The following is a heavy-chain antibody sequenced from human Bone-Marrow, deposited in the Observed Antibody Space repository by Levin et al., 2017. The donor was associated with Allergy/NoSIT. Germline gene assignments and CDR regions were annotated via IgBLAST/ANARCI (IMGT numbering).Heavy chain of an antibody. CDR1: GYTFTGYY. J-gene: IGHJ5*02. Sequence: GASVKVSCKASGYTFTGYYMHWVRQAPGQGLEWMGRINPNSGGTNYAQKFQGRVTMTRDTSISTAYMELSRLRSDDTAVYYCARVSRELELRDFDPWGQGTLVTVSS. CDR2: INPNSGGT. CDR3: ARVSRELELRDFDP. D-gene: IGHD1-7*01. V-gene: IGHV1-2*06.